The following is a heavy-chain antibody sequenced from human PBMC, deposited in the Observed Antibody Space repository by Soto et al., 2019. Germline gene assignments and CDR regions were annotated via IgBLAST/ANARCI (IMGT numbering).Heavy chain of an antibody. CDR2: IYYSGST. CDR1: GGSISSYY. J-gene: IGHJ4*02. D-gene: IGHD1-26*01. Sequence: PSETLSLTCSVSGGSISSYYWSWIRQPPGKGLEWIGYIYYSGSTNYNPSLKSRVTISVDTSKNQFSLKLSSVTAADTAVYYCARSLRYISGSYRFRYFDYWGQGTLVTVSS. CDR3: ARSLRYISGSYRFRYFDY. V-gene: IGHV4-59*12.